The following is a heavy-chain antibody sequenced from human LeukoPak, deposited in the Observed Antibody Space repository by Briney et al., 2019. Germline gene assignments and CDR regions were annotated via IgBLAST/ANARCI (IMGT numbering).Heavy chain of an antibody. J-gene: IGHJ4*02. V-gene: IGHV4-59*01. CDR2: IYYSEAT. CDR3: ARDFYDFWSGYHDY. Sequence: PSETLSLTCTVSGGSISSYYWSWIRQPPGKGLEWIGYIYYSEATNYNPSLKSRVTISVDTSKNQFSLKLSSVTAADTAVYYCARDFYDFWSGYHDYWGQGTLVTVSS. CDR1: GGSISSYY. D-gene: IGHD3-3*01.